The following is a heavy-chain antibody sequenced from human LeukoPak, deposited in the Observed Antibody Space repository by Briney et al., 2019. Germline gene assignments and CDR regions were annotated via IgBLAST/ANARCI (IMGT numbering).Heavy chain of an antibody. Sequence: PSETLSLTCAVSGGSISSGGYSWSWIRQPPGKGLEWIGYIYHSGSTYYNPSLKSRVTISVDRSKNQFSLKLSSVTAADTAVYYCATGAVTSNYYFDYWGQGTLVTVSS. D-gene: IGHD4-17*01. CDR1: GGSISSGGYS. J-gene: IGHJ4*02. V-gene: IGHV4-30-2*01. CDR2: IYHSGST. CDR3: ATGAVTSNYYFDY.